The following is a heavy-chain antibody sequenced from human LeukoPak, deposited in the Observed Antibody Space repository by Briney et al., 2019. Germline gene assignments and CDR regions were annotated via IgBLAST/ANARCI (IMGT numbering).Heavy chain of an antibody. CDR1: GLTFSSFG. V-gene: IGHV3-30*18. CDR3: AKDRSLTVTTEFDF. D-gene: IGHD4-17*01. Sequence: GGSLRLSCAASGLTFSSFGMHWVRQAPGKGLEWVAVISFDGLNKYYADSVKGRFTISRDNSNNMLYLQMSSLRAEDAAVYYCAKDRSLTVTTEFDFWGQGTLVTVSS. CDR2: ISFDGLNK. J-gene: IGHJ4*02.